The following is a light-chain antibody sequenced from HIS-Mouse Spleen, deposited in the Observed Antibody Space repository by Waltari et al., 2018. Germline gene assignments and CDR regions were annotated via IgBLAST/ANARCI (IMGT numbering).Light chain of an antibody. Sequence: QSALTQPASVSGSPGQSITISCPGTSSDVGSYILFSWYQQHPGKAPKLMIYEGSKRPSGVSNRFSGSKSGNTASLTISGLQAEDEADYYCCSYAGSSTWVFGGGTKLTVL. V-gene: IGLV2-23*01. CDR2: EGS. J-gene: IGLJ3*02. CDR1: SSDVGSYIL. CDR3: CSYAGSSTWV.